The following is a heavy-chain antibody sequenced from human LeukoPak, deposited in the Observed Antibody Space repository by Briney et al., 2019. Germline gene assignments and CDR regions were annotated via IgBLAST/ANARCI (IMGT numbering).Heavy chain of an antibody. J-gene: IGHJ4*02. V-gene: IGHV3-20*04. D-gene: IGHD3-22*01. CDR1: GFTFDDYG. Sequence: GGSLRLSCAASGFTFDDYGMSWVRQAPGKGLEWVSGINWNGGSTGYADSVKGRFTISRDNAKNSLYLQMNSLRAEDTAVYYCARVGLGRYYDSSGFDYWGQGTLVTVSS. CDR2: INWNGGST. CDR3: ARVGLGRYYDSSGFDY.